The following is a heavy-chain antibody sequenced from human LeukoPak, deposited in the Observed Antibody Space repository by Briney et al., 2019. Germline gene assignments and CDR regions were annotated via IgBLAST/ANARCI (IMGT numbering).Heavy chain of an antibody. V-gene: IGHV3-23*01. CDR1: GFTFSSYA. CDR3: AKDQSITMIVVVITAPDY. D-gene: IGHD3-22*01. J-gene: IGHJ4*02. Sequence: QAGGSLRLSCAASGFTFSSYAMSWVRQAPGKGLEWVSAISGSGGSTYYADSVKGRFTISRDNSKNTLYLQMNSLRAKDTAVYYCAKDQSITMIVVVITAPDYWGQGTLVTVSS. CDR2: ISGSGGST.